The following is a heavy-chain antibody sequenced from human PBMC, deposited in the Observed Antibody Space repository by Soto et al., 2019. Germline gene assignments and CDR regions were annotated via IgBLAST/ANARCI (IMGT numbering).Heavy chain of an antibody. J-gene: IGHJ5*02. CDR3: ARDTPSAGCWFDT. V-gene: IGHV1-69*17. CDR2: ITPLFGIP. Sequence: QVQLVQSGAEVKKPGSSVKVSCKASGGTSRSLSITWVRQAPGQGLEWMGGITPLFGIPNYPQKFQGRLTIAEDKSTGTAYLELISLRSEDTAVYYCARDTPSAGCWFDTWGRGTLVTGSS. CDR1: GGTSRSLS.